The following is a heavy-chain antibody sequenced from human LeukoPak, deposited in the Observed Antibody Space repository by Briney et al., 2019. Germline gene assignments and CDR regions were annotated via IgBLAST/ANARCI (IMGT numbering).Heavy chain of an antibody. D-gene: IGHD2-2*01. CDR2: IYPGDSDT. V-gene: IGHV5-51*01. J-gene: IGHJ4*02. Sequence: GESLKISCKGSGYSFTSYWIGWVRQMPGKGLEWMGIIYPGDSDTRYSPSFQGQATISADKSISTAYLQWSSLKASDTAMYYCARLGSYCSSTSCYRGYYFDYWGQGTLVTVSS. CDR3: ARLGSYCSSTSCYRGYYFDY. CDR1: GYSFTSYW.